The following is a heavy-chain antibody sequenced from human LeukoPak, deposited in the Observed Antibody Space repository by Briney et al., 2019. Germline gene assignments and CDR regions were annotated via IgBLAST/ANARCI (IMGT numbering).Heavy chain of an antibody. V-gene: IGHV4-61*08. CDR3: ARDLSRAFDI. D-gene: IGHD3-16*02. J-gene: IGHJ3*02. CDR2: IYYSGST. CDR1: GGSISSGGYY. Sequence: SETLSLTCTVSGGSISSGGYYWNWIRQHPGKGLEWIGYIYYSGSTYYNPSLKSRVTISVDTPKNQFSLKLSSVTAADTAVYYCARDLSRAFDIWGQGTMVTVSS.